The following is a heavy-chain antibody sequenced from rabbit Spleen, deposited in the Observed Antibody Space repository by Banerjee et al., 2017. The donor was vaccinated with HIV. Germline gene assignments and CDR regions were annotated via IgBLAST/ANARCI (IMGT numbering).Heavy chain of an antibody. V-gene: IGHV1S45*01. D-gene: IGHD8-1*01. CDR2: IDAGSSSFT. J-gene: IGHJ6*01. CDR1: GFSFSDGDV. CDR3: ARDTASSFSSYGMDL. Sequence: QEQLEESGGGLVKPEGSLTLTCKASGFSFSDGDVMCWVRQAPGKGLEWIACIDAGSSSFTYFATWAKGRFTISKPSSTTVTLQMTRLSAADTATYFCARDTASSFSSYGMDLWGPGTLVTVS.